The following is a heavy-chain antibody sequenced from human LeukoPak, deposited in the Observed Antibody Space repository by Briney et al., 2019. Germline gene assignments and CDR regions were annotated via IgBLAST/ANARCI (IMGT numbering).Heavy chain of an antibody. D-gene: IGHD4-17*01. CDR2: ISYDGSNR. J-gene: IGHJ4*02. Sequence: GSLRLSCVISGFTFSSYAMHWVRQAPGKGLEWVAVISYDGSNRYYADSVKGRFTISRDNSKNTLYLQMNSLRAEDTAVYYCASTYGDLFSAHSFDYWGQGTLVTVSS. V-gene: IGHV3-30-3*01. CDR3: ASTYGDLFSAHSFDY. CDR1: GFTFSSYA.